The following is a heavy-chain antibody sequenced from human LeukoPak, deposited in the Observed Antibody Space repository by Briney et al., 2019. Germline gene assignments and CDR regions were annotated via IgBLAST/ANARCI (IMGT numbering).Heavy chain of an antibody. CDR2: INSDGSST. J-gene: IGHJ4*02. D-gene: IGHD3-22*01. V-gene: IGHV3-74*01. Sequence: GGSLRLSCAASGFTFSSYWMHWVRQAPGKGLVWVSRINSDGSSTSYADSVKGRFTISRDNAKNTLYLQMNSLRAEDTAVYYCARVGYYYDSSGYYYFDYWGQGTLVTVSS. CDR1: GFTFSSYW. CDR3: ARVGYYYDSSGYYYFDY.